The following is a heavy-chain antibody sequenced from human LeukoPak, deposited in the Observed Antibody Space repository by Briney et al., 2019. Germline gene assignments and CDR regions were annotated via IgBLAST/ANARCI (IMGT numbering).Heavy chain of an antibody. CDR2: IYPGDSDT. CDR3: ARQYSGSYYCYYYYMDV. V-gene: IGHV5-51*01. CDR1: GYSFTSYW. J-gene: IGHJ6*03. Sequence: GESLKISCKGSGYSFTSYWIGWVRQMPGKGLEWMGIIYPGDSDTRYSPSFQGQVTISADKSISTAYLQWSSLKASDTAMYYCARQYSGSYYCYYYYMDVWGKGTTVTVSS. D-gene: IGHD1-26*01.